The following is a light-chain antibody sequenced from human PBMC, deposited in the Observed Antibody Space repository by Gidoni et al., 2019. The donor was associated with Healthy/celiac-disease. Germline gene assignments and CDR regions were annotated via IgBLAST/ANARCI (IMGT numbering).Light chain of an antibody. J-gene: IGKJ1*01. V-gene: IGKV3-20*01. CDR1: QSVSSSY. CDR2: GAS. Sequence: ELVLTQSPGTLSLSPVERATLSCRASQSVSSSYLAWYQQKPGQAPRLLIYGASSRATGIPDRFSGSGSGTDFTLTISRLEPEDFAVYYCQQYGSSPQTFGQGTKVEIK. CDR3: QQYGSSPQT.